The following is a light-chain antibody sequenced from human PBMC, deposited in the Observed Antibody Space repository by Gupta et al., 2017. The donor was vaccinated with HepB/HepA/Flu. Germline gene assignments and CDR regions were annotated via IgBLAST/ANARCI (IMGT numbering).Light chain of an antibody. J-gene: IGLJ2*01. V-gene: IGLV1-44*01. CDR2: SNS. CDR1: SSSIGGNN. CDR3: ATLDDSLIGLV. Sequence: QSVLTQPPSASGTPGQRVNISCSGSSSSIGGNNVHWYQQVPGTAPKLLIYSNSRRPSGVPDRFSGSKSDTSASLAISGLQSEDEGDYYCATLDDSLIGLVFGGGTMLTVL.